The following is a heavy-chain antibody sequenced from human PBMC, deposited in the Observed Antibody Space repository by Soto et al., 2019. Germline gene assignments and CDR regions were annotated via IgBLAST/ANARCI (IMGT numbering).Heavy chain of an antibody. CDR1: GFTFSDYY. CDR3: ARSVRYSSSWYLDY. V-gene: IGHV3-11*01. D-gene: IGHD6-13*01. CDR2: ISSSGSTI. J-gene: IGHJ4*02. Sequence: GGSLRLSCAASGFTFSDYYMSWIRQAPGKGLEWVSYISSSGSTIYYADSVKGRFTISRDNAKNSLYLQMNSLRSDDTAVYYCARSVRYSSSWYLDYWGQGTLVTVSS.